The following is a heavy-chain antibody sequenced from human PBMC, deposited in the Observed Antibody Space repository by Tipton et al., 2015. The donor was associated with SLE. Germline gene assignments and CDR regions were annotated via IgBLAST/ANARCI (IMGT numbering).Heavy chain of an antibody. J-gene: IGHJ3*01. CDR3: ATSLNYYDSSGPVA. V-gene: IGHV4-59*11. D-gene: IGHD3-22*01. CDR2: IYYSGST. CDR1: GGSLSNHY. Sequence: GLVKPSETLSLTCTVSGGSLSNHYWSWIRQSPGKGLEWIGYIYYSGSTSYSPSLKSRVTISVDASKSQFSLKVNFKTAADTAVYYCATSLNYYDSSGPVAWGQGTMVTVSS.